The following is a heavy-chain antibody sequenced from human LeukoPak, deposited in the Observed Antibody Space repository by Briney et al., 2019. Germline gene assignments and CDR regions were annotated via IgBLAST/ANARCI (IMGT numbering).Heavy chain of an antibody. Sequence: GGSLRLSCAASGFTFSSYSMNWVRQAPGKGLEWVSYISSSSSTIYYADSVKGRFTISRDNAKNSLYLQMNSLRAEDTAVYYCASGRFRFDYWGQGTLVTVSS. CDR2: ISSSSSTI. CDR1: GFTFSSYS. J-gene: IGHJ4*02. V-gene: IGHV3-48*01. D-gene: IGHD3-16*01. CDR3: ASGRFRFDY.